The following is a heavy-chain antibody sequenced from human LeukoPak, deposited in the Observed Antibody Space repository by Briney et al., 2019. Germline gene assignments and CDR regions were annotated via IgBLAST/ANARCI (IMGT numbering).Heavy chain of an antibody. CDR2: IYHNGIT. J-gene: IGHJ5*01. CDR3: ARHGYSDYGIDS. V-gene: IGHV4-61*01. CDR1: DGSVTSGSYY. D-gene: IGHD5-12*01. Sequence: NPSETLSLTCSVSDGSVTSGSYYWTWIRQPPGKGLEWLRYIYHNGITNYNPSLKSRVTISADMSKNQFALKMSSVTAADTAVYYCARHGYSDYGIDSWGQGTLVTVSS.